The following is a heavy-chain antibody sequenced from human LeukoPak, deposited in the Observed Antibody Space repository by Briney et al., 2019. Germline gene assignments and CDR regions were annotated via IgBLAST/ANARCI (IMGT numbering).Heavy chain of an antibody. Sequence: GGSLRLSCAASGFTVSSNYMSWVRQAPGKGLEWVSVIYSGGSTYYADSVKGRFTISRDNSKNTLYPQMHSLRAEDTAVYFCAKDHPTGSDHPTIFDSWGQGTLVTVSS. V-gene: IGHV3-53*01. CDR2: IYSGGST. CDR3: AKDHPTGSDHPTIFDS. D-gene: IGHD1-26*01. J-gene: IGHJ4*02. CDR1: GFTVSSNY.